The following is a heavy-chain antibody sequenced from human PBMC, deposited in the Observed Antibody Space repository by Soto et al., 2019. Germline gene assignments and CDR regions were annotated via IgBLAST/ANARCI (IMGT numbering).Heavy chain of an antibody. CDR3: ARDRSMWSGPYYYNYGMDV. CDR2: IGSAGDT. CDR1: GFTFSSYD. Sequence: PGGSLRLSCAASGFTFSSYDMHWVRQATGKGLEWVSTIGSAGDTYYPGSVKGRFTISRENAKKSLYLQMNSLRAGDTAVYYCARDRSMWSGPYYYNYGMDVWGQGTTVTVSS. J-gene: IGHJ6*02. D-gene: IGHD3-3*01. V-gene: IGHV3-13*01.